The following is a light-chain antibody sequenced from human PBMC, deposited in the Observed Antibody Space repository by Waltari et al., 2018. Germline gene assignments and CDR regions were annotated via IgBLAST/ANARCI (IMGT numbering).Light chain of an antibody. CDR2: AAT. Sequence: DIQMTQSPSSLSASVGDTVTITCRASQGISSYLNWFQQKPGKAPKLLIYAATTLQSGVPSRFSGSGSGTEFTLTISSLQPEDFAAYYFLQHNSYPFTFGPGTKLDIK. J-gene: IGKJ3*01. CDR3: LQHNSYPFT. CDR1: QGISSY. V-gene: IGKV1-17*01.